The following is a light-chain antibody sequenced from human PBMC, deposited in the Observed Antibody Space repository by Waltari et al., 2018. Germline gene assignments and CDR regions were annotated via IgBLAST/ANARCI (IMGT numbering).Light chain of an antibody. CDR1: QSVNDN. Sequence: EVLLTQSPATLSVSPGGRATLSCRASQSVNDNLAWYQQKPGQPPRLLIYRASTGATGIPARLGGSGSGTDFTLTISSLQSEDFAVYFCQQYNDWPYTFGQGTKLEIK. V-gene: IGKV3-15*01. CDR3: QQYNDWPYT. CDR2: RAS. J-gene: IGKJ2*01.